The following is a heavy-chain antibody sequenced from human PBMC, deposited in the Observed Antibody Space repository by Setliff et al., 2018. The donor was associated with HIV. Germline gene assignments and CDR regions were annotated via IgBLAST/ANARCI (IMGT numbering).Heavy chain of an antibody. CDR3: ARRPVTGIGVNAFDI. CDR2: IYPGDSDA. Sequence: GESLKISCEASGYTFTNHWIGWVRQMPGKGLEWMGIIYPGDSDARYSPSFQGQVTISVDKSINTAYLQWSSLKASDTAMYYCARRPVTGIGVNAFDIWGQGTMVTVSS. D-gene: IGHD6-19*01. J-gene: IGHJ3*02. V-gene: IGHV5-51*01. CDR1: GYTFTNHW.